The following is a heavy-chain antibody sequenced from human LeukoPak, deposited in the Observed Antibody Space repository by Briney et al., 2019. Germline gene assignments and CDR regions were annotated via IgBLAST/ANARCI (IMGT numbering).Heavy chain of an antibody. V-gene: IGHV3-74*01. CDR3: AKDLDYYDSSGSPGY. CDR1: GFPFSNYW. J-gene: IGHJ4*02. CDR2: VNSDGSTT. D-gene: IGHD3-22*01. Sequence: PGGSLRLSCAASGFPFSNYWMHWVRQAPGKGLVWVSRVNSDGSTTNYADSVKGRFTISRDNSKNTLYLQMNSLRAEDTAVYYCAKDLDYYDSSGSPGYWGQGTLVTVSS.